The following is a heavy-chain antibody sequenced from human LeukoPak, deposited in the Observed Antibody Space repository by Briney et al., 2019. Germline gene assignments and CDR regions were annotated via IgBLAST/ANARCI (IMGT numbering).Heavy chain of an antibody. V-gene: IGHV1-69*13. Sequence: SVKVSCKASGGTFSSYAFSWVRQAPGQGLEWMGGVIPIFGTTNYAQKFQGRVTFTADESTTTAYMELSGLRSEDTAVYYCARGSHYNFWSAYAQAGAQFYFDYWGQGTLVTVSS. CDR2: VIPIFGTT. CDR3: ARGSHYNFWSAYAQAGAQFYFDY. J-gene: IGHJ4*02. CDR1: GGTFSSYA. D-gene: IGHD3-3*01.